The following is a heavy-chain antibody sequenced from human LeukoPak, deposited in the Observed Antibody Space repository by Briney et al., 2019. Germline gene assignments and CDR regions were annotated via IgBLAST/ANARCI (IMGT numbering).Heavy chain of an antibody. Sequence: SVKVSCKASGGTFSSYAISWVRQAPGQGLEWMGRIIPILGIANYAQKFQGRVTITADKSTSTAYMELSSLRSEDTAVYYCARDSPLDYYGSGADWGQGTLVTVSS. V-gene: IGHV1-69*04. CDR1: GGTFSSYA. CDR2: IIPILGIA. CDR3: ARDSPLDYYGSGAD. J-gene: IGHJ4*02. D-gene: IGHD3-10*01.